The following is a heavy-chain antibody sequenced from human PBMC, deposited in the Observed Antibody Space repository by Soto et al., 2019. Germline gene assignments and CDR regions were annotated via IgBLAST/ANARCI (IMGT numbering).Heavy chain of an antibody. J-gene: IGHJ4*02. CDR1: GRTFSSYA. D-gene: IGHD3-22*01. V-gene: IGHV1-69*01. CDR3: ARVRYYDSRGYSEFDY. CDR2: IIAIFGTA. Sequence: QVQLVQSWAEVKKPGSPVTVSCRASGRTFSSYAISWVRQAPGQGLEWMGGIIAIFGTANYAQKFQGRVTITADESTSTAYMELSSLRSEDTTVYYCARVRYYDSRGYSEFDYWGQGTLVTVSS.